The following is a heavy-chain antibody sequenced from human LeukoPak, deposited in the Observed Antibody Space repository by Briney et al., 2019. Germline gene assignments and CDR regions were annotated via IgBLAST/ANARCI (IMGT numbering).Heavy chain of an antibody. V-gene: IGHV3-53*01. CDR1: GFTVSTNY. Sequence: GGSLRLSCAASGFTVSTNYMSWVRQAPGKGLEWVSVIYSAGSTYYADSVKGRFTVSRDNSKNTLYLQMNSLRAEDTAVYYCARDSPPGEAYCGGDCYYYYYGMDVWGQGTTVTVSS. CDR3: ARDSPPGEAYCGGDCYYYYYGMDV. CDR2: IYSAGST. J-gene: IGHJ6*02. D-gene: IGHD2-21*02.